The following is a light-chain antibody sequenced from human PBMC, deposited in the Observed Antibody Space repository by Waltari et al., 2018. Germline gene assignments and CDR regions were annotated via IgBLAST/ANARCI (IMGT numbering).Light chain of an antibody. V-gene: IGKV3-11*01. Sequence: EIVLIQSPATLALSPGERATLSCRASQSVRNYLAWFQQKPGQVPRLLIFDTSNRGTGVPARFSGSGSGTAFTLTISSLESEDFAVYYCQQRSSWPLTFGAGTKVQIK. J-gene: IGKJ4*01. CDR1: QSVRNY. CDR3: QQRSSWPLT. CDR2: DTS.